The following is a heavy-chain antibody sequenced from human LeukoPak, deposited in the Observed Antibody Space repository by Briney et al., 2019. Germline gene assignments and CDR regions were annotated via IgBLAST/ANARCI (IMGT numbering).Heavy chain of an antibody. J-gene: IGHJ6*03. V-gene: IGHV1-18*01. D-gene: IGHD3-3*01. CDR2: ISAYNGNT. CDR3: ARVSTIFGVVIPENYYYYYMDV. CDR1: GYTFTSYG. Sequence: ASVKVSCKASGYTFTSYGISWVRQAPGQGLEWMGWISAYNGNTNYAQKLQGRVTMTTDTSTSTAYMELRSLRSDDTAVYYCARVSTIFGVVIPENYYYYYMDVWGKGTTVTVSS.